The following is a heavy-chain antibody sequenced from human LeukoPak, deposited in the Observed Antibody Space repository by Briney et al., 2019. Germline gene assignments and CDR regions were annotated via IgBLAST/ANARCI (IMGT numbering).Heavy chain of an antibody. V-gene: IGHV3-33*01. CDR1: GFTFSSYG. Sequence: GGSLRLSCAASGFTFSSYGMHWVRQAPGKGREWGAVIWYDGSNKYYADSVKGRFTISRDNCKNTLYLQMNSLRAEDTAVYYCARDLRDSSSWYPGYWGQGALVTVSS. CDR2: IWYDGSNK. CDR3: ARDLRDSSSWYPGY. J-gene: IGHJ4*02. D-gene: IGHD6-13*01.